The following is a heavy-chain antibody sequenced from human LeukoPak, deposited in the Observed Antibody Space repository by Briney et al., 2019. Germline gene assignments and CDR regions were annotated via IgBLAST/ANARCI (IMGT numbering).Heavy chain of an antibody. CDR3: ASLIVGGTTVRDY. Sequence: GGSLRLSCAASGFTFNNYAMSWVRQAPGKGLEWVSYISSRGSTIYYADSVKGRFTISRNNAKNSLSLQMNSLRAEDTAVYYCASLIVGGTTVRDYWGQGTLVSVSS. CDR1: GFTFNNYA. CDR2: ISSRGSTI. V-gene: IGHV3-48*03. D-gene: IGHD4-17*01. J-gene: IGHJ4*02.